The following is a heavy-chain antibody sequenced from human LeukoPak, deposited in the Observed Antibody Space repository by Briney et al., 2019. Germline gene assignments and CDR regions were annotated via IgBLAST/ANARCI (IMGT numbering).Heavy chain of an antibody. CDR2: ISSSSSTI. V-gene: IGHV3-48*04. J-gene: IGHJ4*02. D-gene: IGHD6-13*01. CDR1: GFTFSSYS. CDR3: ARERTPIAAAAYYFDY. Sequence: GGSLRLSCAASGFTFSSYSMNWVRQAPGKGLEWVSYISSSSSTIYYADSVKGRFTISRDNAKNSLYLQMNSLRAEDTAVYYCARERTPIAAAAYYFDYWGQGTLVTVSS.